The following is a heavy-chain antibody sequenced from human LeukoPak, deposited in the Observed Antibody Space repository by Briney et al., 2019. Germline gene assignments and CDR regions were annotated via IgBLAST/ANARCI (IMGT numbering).Heavy chain of an antibody. Sequence: PSETLSLTCTVSGGSISSYYWNWIPQPPGKGLEWIGYIFYSGITNYNPSLKSRVTISVDTSKKQFSLKLTSVTAADTAVYYCARDSGSYPHWFAPWGQGTLVTVSS. CDR1: GGSISSYY. CDR3: ARDSGSYPHWFAP. J-gene: IGHJ5*02. D-gene: IGHD1-26*01. V-gene: IGHV4-59*01. CDR2: IFYSGIT.